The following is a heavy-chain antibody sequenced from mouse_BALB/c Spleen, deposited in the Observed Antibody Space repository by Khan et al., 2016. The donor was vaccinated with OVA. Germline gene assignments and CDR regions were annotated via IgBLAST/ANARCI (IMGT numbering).Heavy chain of an antibody. CDR1: GYAFTNNL. CDR2: INPGSGGT. V-gene: IGHV1-54*01. D-gene: IGHD2-3*01. CDR3: ARGGGYSAY. J-gene: IGHJ3*01. Sequence: QVQLKESGAELVRPGTSVKVSCKASGYAFTNNLIEWVKQRPGQGLEWIGMINPGSGGTNYNEKFKGQSTLTADKSSSTAYMQLYSPTSDDSAGYVWARGGGYSAYWGQGTLVTVSA.